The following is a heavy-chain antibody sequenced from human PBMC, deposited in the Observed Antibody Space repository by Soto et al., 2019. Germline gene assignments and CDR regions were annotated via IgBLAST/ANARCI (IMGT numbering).Heavy chain of an antibody. J-gene: IGHJ4*02. CDR2: MNPNSGNT. CDR1: GYTFTSYD. D-gene: IGHD3-9*01. V-gene: IGHV1-8*01. Sequence: ASVKVSFKASGYTFTSYDINWLRQATGQGLEWMGWMNPNSGNTGYAQKFQGRVTMTRNTSISTAYMELSSLRSEDTAVYYCARGGLGILTGYYWYWGQGTLVTVSS. CDR3: ARGGLGILTGYYWY.